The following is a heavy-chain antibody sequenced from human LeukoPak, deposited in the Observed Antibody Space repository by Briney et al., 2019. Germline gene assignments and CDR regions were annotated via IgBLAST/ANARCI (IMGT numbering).Heavy chain of an antibody. J-gene: IGHJ5*02. D-gene: IGHD3-3*01. CDR2: IYYSGST. Sequence: KSSETLSLTCTVSGGSISSYYWSWIRQPPGKGLEWIGYIYYSGSTNYNPSLKSRVTISADTSKNQLSLKVRSVTAADTAVYYCARSSGVVIHNWFDPWGQGTLVTVSS. CDR3: ARSSGVVIHNWFDP. V-gene: IGHV4-59*08. CDR1: GGSISSYY.